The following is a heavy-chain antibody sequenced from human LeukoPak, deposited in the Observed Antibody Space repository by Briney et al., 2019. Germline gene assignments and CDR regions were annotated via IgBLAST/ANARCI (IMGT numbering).Heavy chain of an antibody. J-gene: IGHJ4*02. D-gene: IGHD3-3*01. CDR2: IIPIFGTA. CDR1: GGTFIIYA. V-gene: IGHV1-69*13. Sequence: SVTVSFTASGGTFIIYAISWVRQAPGQGREWMGGIIPIFGTANYAQKFQGRVTITADESTSTAYMELSSLRSEDTAVYYCASGDYDFWSGYYKPTYFDYWGQGTLVTVSS. CDR3: ASGDYDFWSGYYKPTYFDY.